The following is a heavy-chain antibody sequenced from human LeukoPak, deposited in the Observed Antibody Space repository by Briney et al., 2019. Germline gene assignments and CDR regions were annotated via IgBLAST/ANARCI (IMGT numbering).Heavy chain of an antibody. V-gene: IGHV3-48*03. J-gene: IGHJ6*04. CDR3: AELGITMIGGV. D-gene: IGHD3-10*02. CDR2: ISSSGSTI. Sequence: GGSLRLSCAASGFTFSCYEMNWVRQALGKGVEWVSYISSSGSTIYYADSVKGRFTISRDNAKNSLYLQMNSLRAEDTAVYYCAELGITMIGGVWGKGTTVTISS. CDR1: GFTFSCYE.